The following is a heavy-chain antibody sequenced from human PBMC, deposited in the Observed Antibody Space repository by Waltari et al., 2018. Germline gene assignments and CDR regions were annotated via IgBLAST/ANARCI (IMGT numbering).Heavy chain of an antibody. D-gene: IGHD6-6*01. CDR2: IKQDGRET. CDR3: ARDPECRPPRSSCNDAFDV. Sequence: EEQLVESGGNLVQPGGSLRLSCAASGFTFSSYWMTWVRQAPGKGLQWVANIKQDGRETYYVDSVKGRFTISRDNARNSLYLQMDSLRAEDTAVYYCARDPECRPPRSSCNDAFDVWGQGTMVTVSS. CDR1: GFTFSSYW. V-gene: IGHV3-7*01. J-gene: IGHJ3*01.